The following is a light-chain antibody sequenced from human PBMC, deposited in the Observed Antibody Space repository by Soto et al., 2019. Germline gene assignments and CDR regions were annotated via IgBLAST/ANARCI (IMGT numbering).Light chain of an antibody. V-gene: IGLV2-8*01. Sequence: QSALTQPPSASGYPGQSVTISCTGTSSDVGGYNYVSWNQQHPGKAPKLMIYEVSKRPSGVPDRFSGSKSGNTASLTVSGLQAEDEADYYCSSYAGSNNLVFGGGTKLTVL. CDR3: SSYAGSNNLV. J-gene: IGLJ2*01. CDR1: SSDVGGYNY. CDR2: EVS.